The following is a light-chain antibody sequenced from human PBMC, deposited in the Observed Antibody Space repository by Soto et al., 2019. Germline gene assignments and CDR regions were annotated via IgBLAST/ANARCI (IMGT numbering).Light chain of an antibody. CDR1: SSNIGNNY. Sequence: QSVLIQPPSASGTPGQRVTVSCSGSSSNIGNNYVYWFQQLPGAAPKLLIYRDSERPSGVPDRLSGSKSGTSASRASSGLQSEDEAVYYCATWEDNLTARVFGGGTKLTVL. J-gene: IGLJ3*02. CDR2: RDS. CDR3: ATWEDNLTARV. V-gene: IGLV1-47*01.